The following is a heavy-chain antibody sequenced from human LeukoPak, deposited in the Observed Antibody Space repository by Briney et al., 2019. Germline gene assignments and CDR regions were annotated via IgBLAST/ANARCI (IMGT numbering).Heavy chain of an antibody. Sequence: SVKVSCRACGGTFSSYSINWVLRDPGRGLVGMVGIIPLFGTANYAQKFQGRVSITTDDSTSSAYSELRSLRSEDTALYYCATVGDDSSGYYWFDYWGQGTLVSVPS. D-gene: IGHD3-22*01. CDR2: IIPLFGTA. CDR3: ATVGDDSSGYYWFDY. J-gene: IGHJ4*02. CDR1: GGTFSSYS. V-gene: IGHV1-69*05.